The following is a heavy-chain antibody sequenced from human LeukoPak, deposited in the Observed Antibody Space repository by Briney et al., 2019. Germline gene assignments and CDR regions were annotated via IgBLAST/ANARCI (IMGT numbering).Heavy chain of an antibody. CDR2: ISAYNGNT. CDR1: GYTFTSYG. Sequence: ASVKVSCKSSGYTFTSYGISWVRQAHGQGLEWMGWISAYNGNTNYAQKLQGRVTMTTDTSTSTAYMELRSLRSDDTAVYYCARLGYYDSSGYLELDYWGQGTLVTVSS. D-gene: IGHD3-22*01. J-gene: IGHJ4*02. CDR3: ARLGYYDSSGYLELDY. V-gene: IGHV1-18*01.